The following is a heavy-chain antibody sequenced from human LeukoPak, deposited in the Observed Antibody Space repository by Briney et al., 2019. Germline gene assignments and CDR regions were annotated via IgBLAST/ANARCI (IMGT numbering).Heavy chain of an antibody. Sequence: PSETLSLTCTVSGDSTSSSTYYWDWIRQPPGKGLEWIGYISYSGSTSYNPSLKSRVTISVDTSKNQFSLKLSSVTAADTAVYYCARWDSGYDGNLDYWGQGTLVTVSS. V-gene: IGHV4-61*05. CDR2: ISYSGST. CDR1: GDSTSSSTYY. D-gene: IGHD5-12*01. CDR3: ARWDSGYDGNLDY. J-gene: IGHJ4*02.